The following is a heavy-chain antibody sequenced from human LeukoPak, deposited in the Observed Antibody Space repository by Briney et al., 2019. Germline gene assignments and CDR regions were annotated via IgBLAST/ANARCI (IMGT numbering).Heavy chain of an antibody. CDR3: TTDPTDALDI. V-gene: IGHV3-15*01. Sequence: GGSLRLSCAASGFTVSSNYMSWVRQAPGKGLEWVGRIKTKSQGGPTDYAAPVEGRFTISRDDSKNTLYLQMNNLKTEDTAVYYCTTDPTDALDIWGQGTMVTVSS. J-gene: IGHJ3*02. CDR2: IKTKSQGGPT. CDR1: GFTVSSNY.